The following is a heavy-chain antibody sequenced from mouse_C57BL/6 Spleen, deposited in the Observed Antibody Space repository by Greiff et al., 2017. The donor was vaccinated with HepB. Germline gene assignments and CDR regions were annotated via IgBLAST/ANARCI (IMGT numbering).Heavy chain of an antibody. J-gene: IGHJ3*01. Sequence: LVEPGASVKISCKASGYTFTDYYMNWVKQSHGKSLEWIGDINPNNGGTSYNQKFKGKATLTVDKSSSTAYMELRSLTSEDSAVYYCARGGYDYDWFAYWGQGTLVTVSA. CDR3: ARGGYDYDWFAY. CDR2: INPNNGGT. V-gene: IGHV1-26*01. D-gene: IGHD2-4*01. CDR1: GYTFTDYY.